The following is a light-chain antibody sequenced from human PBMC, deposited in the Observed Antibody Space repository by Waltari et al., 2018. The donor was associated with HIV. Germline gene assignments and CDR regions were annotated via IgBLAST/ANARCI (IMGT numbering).Light chain of an antibody. CDR2: ASN. Sequence: QPVVTQEPSLTVSPGGTVIFTCPSIAGVVTSGHCPYVFPQRPGQTPKTLIFASNNRNSWTPARFTGSFLGGKAVLTLTGAQPEDDADYYCLLFYDGDVVFGGGTKLTVL. V-gene: IGLV7-46*01. CDR3: LLFYDGDVV. CDR1: AGVVTSGHC. J-gene: IGLJ2*01.